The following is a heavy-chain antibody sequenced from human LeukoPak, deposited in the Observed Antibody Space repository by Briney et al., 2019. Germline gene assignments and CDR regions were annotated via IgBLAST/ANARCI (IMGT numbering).Heavy chain of an antibody. CDR1: GGSFSGYY. D-gene: IGHD3-3*01. J-gene: IGHJ5*02. CDR3: ARSGYDFWSGYYNWFDP. Sequence: SETLSLTCAVYGGSFSGYYWSWIRQPPGKGLEWIGEINHSGSTNYNPSLKSRVTISVDTSKNQFSLKLSSVTAADTAVYYCARSGYDFWSGYYNWFDPWGQGTLVTVSS. V-gene: IGHV4-34*01. CDR2: INHSGST.